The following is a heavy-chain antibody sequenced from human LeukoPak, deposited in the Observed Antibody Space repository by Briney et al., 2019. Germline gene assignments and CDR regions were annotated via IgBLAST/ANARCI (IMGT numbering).Heavy chain of an antibody. J-gene: IGHJ5*02. CDR1: GGSISSSSYY. V-gene: IGHV4-39*07. D-gene: IGHD5-24*01. CDR3: ARDLMAPPLENP. CDR2: IYYSGST. Sequence: PSETLSLTCTVSGGSISSSSYYWGWIRQPPGKGLEWIGSIYYSGSTYYNPSLKSRVTISVDTSKNQFSLKLSSVTAADTAVYYCARDLMAPPLENPWGQGTLVTVSS.